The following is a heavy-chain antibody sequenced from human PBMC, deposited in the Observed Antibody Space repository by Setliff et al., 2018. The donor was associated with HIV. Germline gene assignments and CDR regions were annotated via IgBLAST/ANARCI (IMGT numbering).Heavy chain of an antibody. CDR3: AANIMGLSSEDF. Sequence: GGSLRLSCAASGFAFSTYAMHWVRQAPGKGLVWVSRSGPDGSDTNYADFVKGRFIISRDNARNMLYLQLNSLRAEDTAVYYCAANIMGLSSEDFWGQGTLVTVSS. D-gene: IGHD1-26*01. CDR2: SGPDGSDT. J-gene: IGHJ4*02. V-gene: IGHV3-74*01. CDR1: GFAFSTYA.